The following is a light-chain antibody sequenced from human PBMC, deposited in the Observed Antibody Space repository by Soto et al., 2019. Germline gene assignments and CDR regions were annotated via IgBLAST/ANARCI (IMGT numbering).Light chain of an antibody. V-gene: IGKV1-39*01. CDR1: QPIRKY. J-gene: IGKJ5*01. CDR3: QQSYSTPPIT. CDR2: TAS. Sequence: IQMTQSPSSLSASVGDSVTITCRASQPIRKYLNWYQQKPRKAPKLLIYTASRLQSGVPSRFNGSGSETDFTLTINSLQPEDFASYYCQQSYSTPPITFGQGTRLEI.